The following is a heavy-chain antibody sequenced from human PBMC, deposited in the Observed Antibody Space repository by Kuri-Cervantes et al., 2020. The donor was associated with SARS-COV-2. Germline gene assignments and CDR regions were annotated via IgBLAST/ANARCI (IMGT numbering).Heavy chain of an antibody. D-gene: IGHD2-15*01. CDR3: ARAPRLRWRAEYYYYYYGMDV. J-gene: IGHJ6*02. CDR2: MNPNSGKT. V-gene: IGHV1-8*01. Sequence: ASVKVSCKASGYTFTSYDINWVRQATGQGLEWMGWMNPNSGKTGYAQKFQGRVTMTRDTSISTAYMELSSLISEDTAVYYCARAPRLRWRAEYYYYYYGMDVWGQGTTVTVSS. CDR1: GYTFTSYD.